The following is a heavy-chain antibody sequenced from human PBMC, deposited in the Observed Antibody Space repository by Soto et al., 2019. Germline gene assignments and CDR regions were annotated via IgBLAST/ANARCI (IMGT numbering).Heavy chain of an antibody. CDR3: ARNGYCVSTSCYSDYYSGMDV. Sequence: QVQLVQSGAEVKKPGSSVKVSCKASGGTFSSYAISWVRQAPGQGLEWMGGIIRFFGTANYAQKFQGRVTITADESTSTAYMELSSLRSEDTAVYYCARNGYCVSTSCYSDYYSGMDVWGQGTTVTVSS. J-gene: IGHJ6*02. CDR1: GGTFSSYA. D-gene: IGHD2-2*02. CDR2: IIRFFGTA. V-gene: IGHV1-69*12.